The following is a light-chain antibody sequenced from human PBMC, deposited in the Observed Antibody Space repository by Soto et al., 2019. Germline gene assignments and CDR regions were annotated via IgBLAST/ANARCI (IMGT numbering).Light chain of an antibody. CDR2: DAS. CDR3: QQYGSSIT. Sequence: VMTQSPATLSVSPGERATLSCRASQSVSSNLAWYQQKPGQAPRLLIYDASNRATGIPARFSGSGSGTDFTLTISRLEPEDFAVFYCQQYGSSITFGQGTRLEI. V-gene: IGKV3-20*01. CDR1: QSVSSN. J-gene: IGKJ5*01.